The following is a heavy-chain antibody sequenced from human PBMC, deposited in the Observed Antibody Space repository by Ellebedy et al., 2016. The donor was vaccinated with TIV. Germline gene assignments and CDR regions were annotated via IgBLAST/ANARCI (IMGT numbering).Heavy chain of an antibody. CDR2: ISAYNGNT. CDR3: AIQRYYDYMDV. J-gene: IGHJ6*03. Sequence: ASVKVSXXASGYTFTSYGISWVRQAPGQGLEWMGWISAYNGNTNYAQKLQGRVTMTTDTSTSTAYMELRSLRSDDTAVYYCAIQRYYDYMDVWGKGTTVTVSS. V-gene: IGHV1-18*01. D-gene: IGHD1-14*01. CDR1: GYTFTSYG.